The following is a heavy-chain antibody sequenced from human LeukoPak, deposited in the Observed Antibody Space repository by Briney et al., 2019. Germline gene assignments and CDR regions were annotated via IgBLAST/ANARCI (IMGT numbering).Heavy chain of an antibody. CDR3: AKGPGITIFGVVDY. Sequence: PGGSLRLSCAASGFTFSSYAMSWVRQAPGKGLEWVSAISGSGGSTYYADSVKGRFTISRDNSKNTLYLQMSSLRAEDTAVYYCAKGPGITIFGVVDYWGQGTLVTVSS. J-gene: IGHJ4*02. D-gene: IGHD3-3*01. CDR2: ISGSGGST. CDR1: GFTFSSYA. V-gene: IGHV3-23*01.